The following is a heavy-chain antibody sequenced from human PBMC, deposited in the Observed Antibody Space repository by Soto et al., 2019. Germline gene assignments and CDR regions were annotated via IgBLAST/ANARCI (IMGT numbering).Heavy chain of an antibody. J-gene: IGHJ5*02. CDR1: GYTFFTYD. CDR3: ARHHGPTTSENWFDP. V-gene: IGHV1-18*01. Sequence: ASVKVSCKASGYTFFTYDISWVRQAPGQGLEWMGWISTYSGDTKYAQKFQGRVTMTTDTSTTTAYLELRSLRSDDTAVYYCARHHGPTTSENWFDPWGQGSLVTVSS. D-gene: IGHD5-12*01. CDR2: ISTYSGDT.